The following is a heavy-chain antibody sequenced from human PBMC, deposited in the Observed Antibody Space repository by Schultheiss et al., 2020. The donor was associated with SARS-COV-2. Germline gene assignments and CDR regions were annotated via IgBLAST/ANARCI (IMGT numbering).Heavy chain of an antibody. J-gene: IGHJ3*02. CDR1: GFTFSSYS. CDR3: ARDGPCGGDCYSYVGAFDI. V-gene: IGHV3-30*03. Sequence: GGSLRLSCAASGFTFSSYSMNWVRQAPGKGLEWVAVISSDGRSKYYADSVKGRFTISRDNSKNTLYLQMNSLRAEDTAVYYCARDGPCGGDCYSYVGAFDIWGQGTMVTVSS. D-gene: IGHD2-21*02. CDR2: ISSDGRSK.